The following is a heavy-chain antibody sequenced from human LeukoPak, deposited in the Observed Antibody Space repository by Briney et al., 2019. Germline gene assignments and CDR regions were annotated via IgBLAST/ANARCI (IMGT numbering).Heavy chain of an antibody. J-gene: IGHJ4*02. CDR3: VPRGDGGFDY. CDR1: GGTFNRYS. D-gene: IGHD3-16*01. V-gene: IGHV1-2*06. CDR2: MNPNSGDT. Sequence: EASVKVSCKASGGTFNRYSFDWVRQAPGQGLEWMGLMNPNSGDTNYAQKFQGRVTMTRDTSINTAYMELSSLRSDDTAVYYCVPRGDGGFDYWGQGTLVIVSS.